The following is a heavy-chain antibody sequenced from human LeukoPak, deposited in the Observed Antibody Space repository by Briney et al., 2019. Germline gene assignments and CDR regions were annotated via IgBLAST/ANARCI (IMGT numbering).Heavy chain of an antibody. D-gene: IGHD3-22*01. J-gene: IGHJ4*02. Sequence: SETLSLTCTVSDGSISSSSYYWGWIRQPPGKGLEWIGSIYYSGSTYYNPSLKSRVTISVDTSKNQFSLKLSSVTAADTAVYYCARDATYDFDYWGQGTLVTVSS. V-gene: IGHV4-39*07. CDR1: DGSISSSSYY. CDR3: ARDATYDFDY. CDR2: IYYSGST.